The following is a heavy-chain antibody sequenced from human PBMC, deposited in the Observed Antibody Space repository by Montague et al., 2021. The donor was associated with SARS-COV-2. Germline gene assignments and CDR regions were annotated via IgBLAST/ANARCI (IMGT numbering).Heavy chain of an antibody. CDR1: GFTFSYYA. CDR3: AKAHYYDSSGYYF. D-gene: IGHD3-22*01. J-gene: IGHJ4*02. CDR2: ISGSGGTT. Sequence: SLRLSCAVSGFTFSYYAMSCVRQAPGKGLEWVSTISGSGGTTYYADSVKGRFTISRDNSKNTLYLRMNSLRAEDTAVYYCAKAHYYDSSGYYFWGQGTLVTVSS. V-gene: IGHV3-23*01.